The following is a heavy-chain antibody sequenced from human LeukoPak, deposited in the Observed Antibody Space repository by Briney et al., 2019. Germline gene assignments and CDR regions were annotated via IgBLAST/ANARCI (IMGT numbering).Heavy chain of an antibody. D-gene: IGHD5-24*01. CDR1: GGSISSGSYY. CDR3: ARMTHGSGFDY. CDR2: IYTSGST. J-gene: IGHJ4*01. V-gene: IGHV4-61*02. Sequence: SETLSLTCTVSGGSISSGSYYWSWIRQPAGKGLEWIGRIYTSGSTNYNPSLKSRVTISIDTSKNQFSLKLTSVTAADTAVYYCARMTHGSGFDYWGHGSLVTVSS.